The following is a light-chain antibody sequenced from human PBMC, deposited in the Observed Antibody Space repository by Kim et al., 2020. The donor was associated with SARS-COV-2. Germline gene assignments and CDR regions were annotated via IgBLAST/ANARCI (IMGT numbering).Light chain of an antibody. CDR2: GAT. CDR1: QSVDIY. Sequence: SSSVGHRGTITCRTRQSVDIYLDWYQQKPGKAPILMICGATSLQGVVPSRFSGSGSGTVFTLTISSLQPEDFATYSCQQSYSTPYTFGQGTKLEI. CDR3: QQSYSTPYT. V-gene: IGKV1-39*01. J-gene: IGKJ2*01.